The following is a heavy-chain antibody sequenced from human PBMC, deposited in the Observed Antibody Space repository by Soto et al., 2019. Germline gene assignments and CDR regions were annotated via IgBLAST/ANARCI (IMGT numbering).Heavy chain of an antibody. V-gene: IGHV1-46*01. Sequence: GASVKVSCKASGYTFTSYCMHWVRQAPGQGLEWMGIINPSGGSTSYAQKFQGRGTMTRDTSTSTVYMDLSSLRSEDTAVYYCARDKISMVRGVIQARNYYYYYGRDGWGQGTTVTVSS. CDR3: ARDKISMVRGVIQARNYYYYYGRDG. J-gene: IGHJ6*02. D-gene: IGHD3-10*01. CDR1: GYTFTSYC. CDR2: INPSGGST.